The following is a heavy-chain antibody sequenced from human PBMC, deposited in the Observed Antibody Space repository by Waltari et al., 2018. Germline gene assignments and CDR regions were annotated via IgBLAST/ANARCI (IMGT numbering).Heavy chain of an antibody. V-gene: IGHV4-59*01. CDR3: ARVRIAAAGKPHWFDY. CDR1: GGSLSSYY. Sequence: QVQLQESGPGLVKPSETLPLTCTVSGGSLSSYYWRWIRQPPGKGLEWIGYSYYSWGTNYNPSRKRRDTISVDTSKNQFSLKLSSGTAADTAVYYCARVRIAAAGKPHWFDYWGQGTLVTVSS. D-gene: IGHD6-13*01. CDR2: SYYSWGT. J-gene: IGHJ4*02.